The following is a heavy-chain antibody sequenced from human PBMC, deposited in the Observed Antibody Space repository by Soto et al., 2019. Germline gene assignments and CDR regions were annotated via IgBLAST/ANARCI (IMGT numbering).Heavy chain of an antibody. D-gene: IGHD3-3*01. J-gene: IGHJ4*02. CDR1: GSRFSNYV. V-gene: IGHV1-69*06. CDR3: ARTFDLWDGYSPLDY. CDR2: IIPIFNST. Sequence: QVQLVQSGAEVKTPGSSLKVSCKVSGSRFSNYVISWVRQAPGHGLEWLGRIIPIFNSTKYAQNFQGRVTITADKSTSTASLELSSLRSDDTAVYYCARTFDLWDGYSPLDYWGQGTLVTVSP.